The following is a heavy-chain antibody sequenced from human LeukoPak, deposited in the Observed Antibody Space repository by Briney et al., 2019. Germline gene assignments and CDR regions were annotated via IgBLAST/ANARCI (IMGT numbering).Heavy chain of an antibody. V-gene: IGHV3-23*01. CDR2: ISGSGGST. D-gene: IGHD5-24*01. Sequence: GGPLRLSCAASGFTFSNYAMSWVRHAPGKGLEWVSAISGSGGSTYYADSVKGRFTISRDNSKNTLYLQMNILRAEDTAVYYCAKSLELATIGWFDPWGQGTLVTVSS. CDR3: AKSLELATIGWFDP. CDR1: GFTFSNYA. J-gene: IGHJ5*02.